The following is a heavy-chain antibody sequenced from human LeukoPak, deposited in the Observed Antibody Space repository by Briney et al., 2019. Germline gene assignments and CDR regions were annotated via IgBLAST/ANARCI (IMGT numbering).Heavy chain of an antibody. Sequence: SVKVSCKASGGTFSSYAISWVRQAPGQGLEWMGRIIPILGIANYAQKFQGRVTITADKSTSTAYMELSSLRSEDTAVYYCARDRSYVDIVATDEYYFDYWGQGTLVTVSS. CDR1: GGTFSSYA. CDR2: IIPILGIA. V-gene: IGHV1-69*04. J-gene: IGHJ4*02. CDR3: ARDRSYVDIVATDEYYFDY. D-gene: IGHD5-12*01.